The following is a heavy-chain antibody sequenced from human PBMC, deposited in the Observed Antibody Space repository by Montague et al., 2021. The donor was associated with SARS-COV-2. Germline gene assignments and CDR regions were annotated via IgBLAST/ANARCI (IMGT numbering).Heavy chain of an antibody. V-gene: IGHV4-39*01. CDR2: IYYRGST. Sequence: SETLSLTCTVSGGSISRSSYYWAWIRQPPGKELEWIGSIYYRGSTYYNPSLKSRVFISVDTSKNQLSLTLTSVTAADTAVYYCATQEDPSGWIPGPFDFWGQGTLLSVSS. D-gene: IGHD6-19*01. CDR1: GGSISRSSYY. CDR3: ATQEDPSGWIPGPFDF. J-gene: IGHJ4*02.